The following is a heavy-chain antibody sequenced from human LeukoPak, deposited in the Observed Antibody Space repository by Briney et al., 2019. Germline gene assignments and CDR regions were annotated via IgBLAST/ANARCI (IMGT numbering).Heavy chain of an antibody. CDR2: IYYSGST. CDR3: ARDWISDYGDYVGKRPYGY. V-gene: IGHV4-39*02. CDR1: GGSISSYY. D-gene: IGHD4-17*01. J-gene: IGHJ4*02. Sequence: PSETLSLTCTVSGGSISSYYWGWIRQPPGKGLEWIGSIYYSGSTYYNPSLKSRVTISVDTSKNQFSLKLSSVTAADTAVYYCARDWISDYGDYVGKRPYGYWGQGTLVTVSS.